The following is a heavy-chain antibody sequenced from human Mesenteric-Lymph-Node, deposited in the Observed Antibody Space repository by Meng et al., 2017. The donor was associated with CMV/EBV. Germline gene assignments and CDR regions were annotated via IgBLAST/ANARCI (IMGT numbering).Heavy chain of an antibody. CDR3: IRGPYGADSWYDY. J-gene: IGHJ4*02. D-gene: IGHD4-17*01. CDR1: GFTISTYW. CDR2: INTDGTNT. Sequence: GGSLRLSCVVSGFTISTYWMNWVRQVPGKGLEWVSRINTDGTNTNYADSVKGRFTISRDNAKSTLYLQMNSLTAEDTAVYYSIRGPYGADSWYDYWGQGTLVTVSS. V-gene: IGHV3-74*01.